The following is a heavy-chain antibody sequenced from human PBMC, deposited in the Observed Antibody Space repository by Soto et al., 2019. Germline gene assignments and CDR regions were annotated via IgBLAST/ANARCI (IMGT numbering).Heavy chain of an antibody. CDR3: GRDPYSGARYYLDL. D-gene: IGHD1-26*01. J-gene: IGHJ4*02. Sequence: ASVKVSCKASGYTFTGYYMHWVRQAPGQGLEWMGWINPNSGGTNYAQKFQGRVTMTRDTSISTAYMEMKSLRAEDTAVYYCGRDPYSGARYYLDLWGQGTQVTVSS. CDR1: GYTFTGYY. V-gene: IGHV1-2*02. CDR2: INPNSGGT.